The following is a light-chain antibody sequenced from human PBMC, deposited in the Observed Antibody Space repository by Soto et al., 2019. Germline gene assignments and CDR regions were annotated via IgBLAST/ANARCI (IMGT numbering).Light chain of an antibody. CDR1: SSDVGHYNY. Sequence: QSALTQPASVSASPGQSITISCAGTSSDVGHYNYVSWYQQYPGKAPKLMIYEVTNRPSGVSNRCSGSKSGNTASLTISGLQAEDEADYYCSSFTTSTTWVFGGGTKLTVL. J-gene: IGLJ3*02. CDR2: EVT. CDR3: SSFTTSTTWV. V-gene: IGLV2-14*01.